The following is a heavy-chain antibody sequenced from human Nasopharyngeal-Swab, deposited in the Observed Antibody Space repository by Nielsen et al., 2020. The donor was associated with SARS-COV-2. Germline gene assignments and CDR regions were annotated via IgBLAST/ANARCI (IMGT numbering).Heavy chain of an antibody. J-gene: IGHJ4*02. CDR2: FNPKSGGT. D-gene: IGHD2-15*01. V-gene: IGHV1-2*02. CDR3: ARGDYSFDY. Sequence: WGRHATGQGRVWVEWFNPKSGGTNSAQKFEGGVSMTRVTSISTAYMELSRLRSDDAAVYYCARGDYSFDYWGQGTLVTVSS.